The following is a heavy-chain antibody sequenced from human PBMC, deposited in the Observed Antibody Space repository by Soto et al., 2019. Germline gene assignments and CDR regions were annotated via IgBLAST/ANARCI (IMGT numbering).Heavy chain of an antibody. CDR3: ARVSDILTGYYKHAFDI. CDR1: GGSFSGYY. Sequence: NPSETLSLTCAVYGGSFSGYYWSWIRQPPGKGLEWIGEVSHSGSTNYNPSLKSRVTISVDTSKNQFSLKLSSVTAADTAVYYCARVSDILTGYYKHAFDIWGQGTMVTVSS. V-gene: IGHV4-34*01. D-gene: IGHD3-9*01. CDR2: VSHSGST. J-gene: IGHJ3*02.